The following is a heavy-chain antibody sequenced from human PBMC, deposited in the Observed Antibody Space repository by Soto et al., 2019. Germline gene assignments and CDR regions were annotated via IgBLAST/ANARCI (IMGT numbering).Heavy chain of an antibody. CDR1: GFTFSSYG. D-gene: IGHD3-3*01. V-gene: IGHV3-30*18. J-gene: IGHJ4*02. CDR3: AKAPRPLRFLEWLLPDFDY. Sequence: GGSLRLSCAASGFTFSSYGMHWVRQAPGKGLEWVAVISYDGSNKYYADSVKGRFTISRDNSKNTLYLQMNSLRAEDTAVYYCAKAPRPLRFLEWLLPDFDYWGQGTLVTVSS. CDR2: ISYDGSNK.